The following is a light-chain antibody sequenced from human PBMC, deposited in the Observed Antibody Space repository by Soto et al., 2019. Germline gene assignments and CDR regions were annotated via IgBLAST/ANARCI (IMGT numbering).Light chain of an antibody. CDR3: QTYDGTNWV. V-gene: IGLV6-57*03. CDR1: SGNIAFNY. J-gene: IGLJ3*02. CDR2: EDQ. Sequence: NFMLTQPHSVSESPGKTVTLSCTRSSGNIAFNYVQWYQQRPGSAPTIVIYEDQKRPSGVPDRFSGSIVSSSNSASLTISELKNEDEAYYYCQTYDGTNWVFGGGTKLTVL.